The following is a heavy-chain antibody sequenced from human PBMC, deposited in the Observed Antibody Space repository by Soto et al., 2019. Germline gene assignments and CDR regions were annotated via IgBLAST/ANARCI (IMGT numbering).Heavy chain of an antibody. CDR1: GGTFSSYA. Sequence: SVKVSCKASGGTFSSYAISWVRQALGQGLEWMGGIIPIIGTANYAQKFQGRVTITADESTSTAYMELSSLRSEDTAVYYCAVRNNGSGSHVDFGMDAWGQGTTVAVSS. D-gene: IGHD3-10*01. CDR2: IIPIIGTA. J-gene: IGHJ6*01. V-gene: IGHV1-69*13. CDR3: AVRNNGSGSHVDFGMDA.